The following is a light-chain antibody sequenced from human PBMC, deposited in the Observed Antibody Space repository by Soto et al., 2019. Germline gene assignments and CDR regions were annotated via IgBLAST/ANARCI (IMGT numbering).Light chain of an antibody. CDR2: EDN. J-gene: IGLJ2*01. CDR1: SGSIASNY. Sequence: NFMLTQPHSVSESPGKTVTFSCTRSSGSIASNYVQWYQQRPGSAPTTVIYEDNQRPSGVPDRFSGSIDSSSNSASLTISGLKTEDEADYYCQSYDSSNQGVFGGGTKVTVL. CDR3: QSYDSSNQGV. V-gene: IGLV6-57*04.